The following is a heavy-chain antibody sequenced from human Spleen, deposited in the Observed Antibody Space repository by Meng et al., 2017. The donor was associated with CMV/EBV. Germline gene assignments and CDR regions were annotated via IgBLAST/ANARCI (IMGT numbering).Heavy chain of an antibody. CDR1: GGSFSGYY. CDR3: ARGNYYDSSGYYYFDY. CDR2: INHSGST. V-gene: IGHV4-34*01. Sequence: QWQPQQWGAGLLKPSETLSLTCAVYGGSFSGYYCSWIRQPPGKGLEWIGEINHSGSTNYNPSLKSRVTISVDTSKNQFSLKLSSVTAADTAVYYCARGNYYDSSGYYYFDYWGQGTLVTVSS. J-gene: IGHJ4*02. D-gene: IGHD3-22*01.